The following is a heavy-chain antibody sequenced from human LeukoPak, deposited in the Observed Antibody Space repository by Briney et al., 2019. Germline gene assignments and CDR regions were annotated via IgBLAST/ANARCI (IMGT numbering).Heavy chain of an antibody. V-gene: IGHV3-48*04. D-gene: IGHD3-22*01. CDR2: ISRSGATI. CDR1: GFTFSSYS. J-gene: IGHJ4*02. Sequence: GGSLRLSCAASGFTFSSYSMNWVRQAPGKGLEWVSFISRSGATIYHTDSVKGRFTISRDNAKNSLYLQMNSLRAEDTAVYYCARDHATYYYDSSGYYDYWGQGTLVTVSS. CDR3: ARDHATYYYDSSGYYDY.